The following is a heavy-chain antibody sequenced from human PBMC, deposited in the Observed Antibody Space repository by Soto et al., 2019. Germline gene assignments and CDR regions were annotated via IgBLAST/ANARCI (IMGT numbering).Heavy chain of an antibody. CDR2: ISGSGGST. V-gene: IGHV3-23*01. J-gene: IGHJ4*02. D-gene: IGHD7-27*01. CDR1: GFTFSSYS. Sequence: LXLSCAASGFTFSSYSVTWVREAPGKGLEWVSTISGSGGSTYYADSVKGRFTISRDNSKKTLYLQMNSLRAEDTAVYYCANLTPTRYFDYWGQGTLVTVSS. CDR3: ANLTPTRYFDY.